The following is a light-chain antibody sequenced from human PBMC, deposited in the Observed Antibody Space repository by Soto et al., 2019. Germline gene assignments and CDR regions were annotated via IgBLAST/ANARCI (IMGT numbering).Light chain of an antibody. Sequence: IEMPHTQSSASAPVGEGLTLTCRASQGINSWLAWYQQKPGKAPKLLIYAASSLQSGVPSRFSGSGSGTHFTLTISSLQPEDFATYYCQQANSFPRTFGQGTKVDI. V-gene: IGKV1-12*01. CDR2: AAS. CDR3: QQANSFPRT. J-gene: IGKJ1*01. CDR1: QGINSW.